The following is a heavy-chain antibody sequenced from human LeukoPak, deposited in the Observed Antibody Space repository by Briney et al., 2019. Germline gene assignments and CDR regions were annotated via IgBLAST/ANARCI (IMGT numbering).Heavy chain of an antibody. J-gene: IGHJ6*03. CDR1: GYTFTNYD. D-gene: IGHD3/OR15-3a*01. CDR2: MNPNSGNT. Sequence: ASVKVSCKASGYTFTNYDINWVRQAAGQGLEWMGWMNPNSGNTGYAQKFQDRVTMTKNTPITTAYMDLSSLRSEDTAVYYCARALSWTTQSYYYMDVWGKGTTVTVSS. V-gene: IGHV1-8*01. CDR3: ARALSWTTQSYYYMDV.